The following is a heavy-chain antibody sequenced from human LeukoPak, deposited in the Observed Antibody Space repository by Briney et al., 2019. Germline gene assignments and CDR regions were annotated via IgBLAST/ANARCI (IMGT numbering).Heavy chain of an antibody. V-gene: IGHV3-21*01. CDR2: ISSSSSYI. CDR3: ARSFLSIAAAATDY. CDR1: GFTFSSYS. D-gene: IGHD6-13*01. J-gene: IGHJ4*02. Sequence: GGSLRLSCAASGFTFSSYSMNWVRQAPGKGLEWVSSISSSSSYIYYADSVKGRFTVSRDNAKNSLYLQMNSLRAEDTAVYYCARSFLSIAAAATDYWGQGTLVTVSS.